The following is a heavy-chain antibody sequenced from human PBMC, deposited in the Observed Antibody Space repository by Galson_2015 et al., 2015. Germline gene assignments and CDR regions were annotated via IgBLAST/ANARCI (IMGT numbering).Heavy chain of an antibody. D-gene: IGHD2-2*01. J-gene: IGHJ4*02. V-gene: IGHV3-23*01. CDR1: GFTFSSHA. Sequence: SLRLSCAASGFTFSSHAMSWVRQAPGKGLEWVSIISTSGGDTYYADSVKGRFTISRDNSKSSRYLQVNSLRADDTAVYYCTKSGLSGLIPAAVDYWGQGTLVTVSS. CDR3: TKSGLSGLIPAAVDY. CDR2: ISTSGGDT.